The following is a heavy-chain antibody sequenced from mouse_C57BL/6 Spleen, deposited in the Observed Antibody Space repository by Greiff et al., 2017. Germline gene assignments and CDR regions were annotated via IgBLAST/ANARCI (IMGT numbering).Heavy chain of an antibody. D-gene: IGHD1-1*01. V-gene: IGHV1-82*01. Sequence: QVQLQQSGPELVKPGASVKISCKASGYAFSSSWMNWVKQRPGKGLEWIGRIYPGDGDTNYNGKFKGKATLTADKSSSTAYMQLSSLTSEDSAVYFCARSGYYGSSYGDYFDYWGQGTTLTVSS. J-gene: IGHJ2*01. CDR3: ARSGYYGSSYGDYFDY. CDR1: GYAFSSSW. CDR2: IYPGDGDT.